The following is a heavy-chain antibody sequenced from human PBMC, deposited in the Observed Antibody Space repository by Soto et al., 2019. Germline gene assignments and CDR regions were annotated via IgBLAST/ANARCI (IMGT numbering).Heavy chain of an antibody. CDR2: ISPYTGNT. J-gene: IGHJ6*02. D-gene: IGHD3-16*01. V-gene: IGHV1-18*01. CDR1: DYSFVNYD. Sequence: QVQLEQSGDEVKKPGASVKVSFKASDYSFVNYDIAWVREAPGQGIEWMGWISPYTGNTHSASKVQGRLTMTTDTSTSTAYMDLGSLTSDDTAVYYCVMVDNYVTPTPQDVWGQGTTVTVSS. CDR3: VMVDNYVTPTPQDV.